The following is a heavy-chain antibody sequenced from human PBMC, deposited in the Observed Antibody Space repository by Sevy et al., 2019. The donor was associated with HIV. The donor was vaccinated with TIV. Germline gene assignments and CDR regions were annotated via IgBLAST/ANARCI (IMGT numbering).Heavy chain of an antibody. J-gene: IGHJ3*02. CDR1: GLTFTSYA. CDR3: AKDRYEGSGYYPEGAFDI. V-gene: IGHV3-23*01. CDR2: ISGSGGST. Sequence: GGSLRLSCAASGLTFTSYAMNWVRQAPGKGLEWVSTISGSGGSTYYGDSVKGRFTISRDNSKNTVSLQMSSLRAEDTAVYYCAKDRYEGSGYYPEGAFDIWGQGTKVTVSS. D-gene: IGHD3-22*01.